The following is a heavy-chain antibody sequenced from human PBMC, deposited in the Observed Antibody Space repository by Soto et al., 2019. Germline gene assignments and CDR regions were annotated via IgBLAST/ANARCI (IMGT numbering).Heavy chain of an antibody. D-gene: IGHD3-22*01. J-gene: IGHJ4*02. CDR1: GFTFSSYA. CDR2: ISGSGGST. CDR3: AKEGYYDSSGYYYVEGDDY. V-gene: IGHV3-23*01. Sequence: GGSLRLSCAASGFTFSSYAMSWVRQAPGKGLEWVSAISGSGGSTYYADSVKGRFTISRDNSKNTLYLQMNSLRAEDTAVYYCAKEGYYDSSGYYYVEGDDYWGQGTLVTVSS.